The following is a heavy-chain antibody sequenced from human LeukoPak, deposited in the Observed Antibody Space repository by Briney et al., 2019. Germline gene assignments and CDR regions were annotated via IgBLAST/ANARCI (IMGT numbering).Heavy chain of an antibody. J-gene: IGHJ5*02. Sequence: PSETLSRTCTVSGDSISSDYWSWIRQPPGKGLEWIGYIYYSGSTNYNPSLKSRVTISLDTSRNQFSLKLSSVTAADTAVYFCARRGGNYYGWFDPWGQGTLVTVSS. CDR1: GDSISSDY. V-gene: IGHV4-59*08. D-gene: IGHD1-26*01. CDR2: IYYSGST. CDR3: ARRGGNYYGWFDP.